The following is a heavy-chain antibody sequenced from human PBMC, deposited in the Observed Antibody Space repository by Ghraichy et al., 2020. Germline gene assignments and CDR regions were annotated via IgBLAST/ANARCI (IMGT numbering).Heavy chain of an antibody. CDR3: ARDLWVMVRGPSY. CDR1: GFTFSSYA. CDR2: ISYDGSNK. Sequence: SCAASGFTFSSYAMHWVRQAPGKGLEWVAVISYDGSNKYYADSVKGRFTISRDNSKNTLYLQMNSLRAEDTAVYYCARDLWVMVRGPSYWGQGTLVTVSS. V-gene: IGHV3-30*04. D-gene: IGHD3-10*01. J-gene: IGHJ4*02.